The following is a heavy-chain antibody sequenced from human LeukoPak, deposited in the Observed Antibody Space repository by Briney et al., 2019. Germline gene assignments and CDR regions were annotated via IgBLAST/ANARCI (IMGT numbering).Heavy chain of an antibody. CDR2: IIPILGIA. J-gene: IGHJ5*02. V-gene: IGHV1-69*04. D-gene: IGHD2-2*01. CDR1: GGTFSSYT. Sequence: ASVKVSCKASGGTFSSYTISRVRQAPGQGLEWMGRIIPILGIANYAQKFQGRVTITADKSTSTAYMELSSLRSEDTAVYYCAREGEDIVVVPAASDWFDPWGQGTLVTVSS. CDR3: AREGEDIVVVPAASDWFDP.